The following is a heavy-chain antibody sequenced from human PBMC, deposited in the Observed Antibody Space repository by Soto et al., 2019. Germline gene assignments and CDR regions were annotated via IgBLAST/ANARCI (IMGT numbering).Heavy chain of an antibody. CDR2: ISSSSSYI. D-gene: IGHD3-22*01. V-gene: IGHV3-21*01. Sequence: GSLRLSCAASGFTFSSYSMNWVRQAPGKGLEWVSSISSSSSYIYYADSVKGRFTISRDNAKNSLYLQMNSLRAEDTAVYYCARDYDSSGYDAFDIWGQGTMVTVSS. J-gene: IGHJ3*02. CDR3: ARDYDSSGYDAFDI. CDR1: GFTFSSYS.